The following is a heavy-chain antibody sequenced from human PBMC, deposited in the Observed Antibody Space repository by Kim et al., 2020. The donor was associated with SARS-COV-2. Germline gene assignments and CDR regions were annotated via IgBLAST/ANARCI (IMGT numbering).Heavy chain of an antibody. V-gene: IGHV3-66*04. CDR1: GLTFSANY. CDR3: ARPAPSATAQNYYYCMDV. CDR2: IYIGGST. D-gene: IGHD6-25*01. J-gene: IGHJ6*01. Sequence: GGSLRLSCEASGLTFSANYISWVRQAPGKGLEWVSIIYIGGSTNYADSVKGRFTVSTDKSKNTLYLQMNGLSAEDTAVYFCARPAPSATAQNYYYCMDV.